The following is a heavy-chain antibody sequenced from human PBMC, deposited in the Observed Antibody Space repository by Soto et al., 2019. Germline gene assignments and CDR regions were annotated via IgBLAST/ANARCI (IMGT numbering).Heavy chain of an antibody. CDR2: TYYRSKWYN. Sequence: GDSVSSSSVTWNWIRQSPSRGLEWLGRTYYRSKWYNDYAESVKSRITINPDTSKNQFSLHLNSVTPEDTAVYYCVRLIGNSWLDFWGQGTLVTVSS. D-gene: IGHD1-26*01. CDR1: GDSVSSSSVT. J-gene: IGHJ5*01. V-gene: IGHV6-1*01. CDR3: VRLIGNSWLDF.